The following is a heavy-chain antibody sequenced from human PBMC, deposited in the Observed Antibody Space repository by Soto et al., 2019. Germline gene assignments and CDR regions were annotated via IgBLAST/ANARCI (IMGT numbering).Heavy chain of an antibody. CDR2: IWYDGSNK. CDR1: GFTFSSYG. J-gene: IGHJ4*02. V-gene: IGHV3-33*01. Sequence: QVQLVESGGGVVQPGRSLRLSCAASGFTFSSYGMHWVRQAPGKGLEWVAVIWYDGSNKYYADSVKGRFTISRDNSKNTLYLQMNRLRAEETAVCYCARDRVLGGGQQLVRLAYWGQGTLVTVSS. CDR3: ARDRVLGGGQQLVRLAY. D-gene: IGHD6-13*01.